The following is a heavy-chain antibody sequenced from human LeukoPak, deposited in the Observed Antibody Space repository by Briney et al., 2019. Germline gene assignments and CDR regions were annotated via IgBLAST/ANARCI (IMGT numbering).Heavy chain of an antibody. CDR2: INPNSGGT. J-gene: IGHJ6*03. V-gene: IGHV1-2*02. Sequence: ASVKVSCKTSGYTFTGYYMHWVRQAPGQGPEWMGWINPNSGGTNYAQKFQGRVTMTWDTSISTACMELSRLRSDDTAVYYCARSDQFPYYMDVWGKGTTVTVSS. D-gene: IGHD2-2*01. CDR3: ARSDQFPYYMDV. CDR1: GYTFTGYY.